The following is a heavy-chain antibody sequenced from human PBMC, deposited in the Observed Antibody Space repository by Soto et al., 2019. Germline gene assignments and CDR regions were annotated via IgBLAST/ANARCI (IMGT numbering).Heavy chain of an antibody. Sequence: LTLTCTFSGFSLSTSGVSVGWVRQAPGKGLEWVASISGAGGRIYNEDPVKGRFTISRDNSKNSVYLQVNSLRADDTAVYYCAKGHTNENGHYSYYGMDVWGQGTTVTVSS. D-gene: IGHD2-8*01. V-gene: IGHV3-23*01. CDR3: AKGHTNENGHYSYYGMDV. CDR2: ISGAGGRI. J-gene: IGHJ6*02. CDR1: GFSLSTSGVS.